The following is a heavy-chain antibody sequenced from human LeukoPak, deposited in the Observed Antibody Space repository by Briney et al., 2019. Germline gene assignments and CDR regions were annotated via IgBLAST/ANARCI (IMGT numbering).Heavy chain of an antibody. CDR1: GYTLTELS. Sequence: ASVKVSCKVSGYTLTELSMHWVRQAPGKGLEWMGGFDPEDGETIYAQKFQGRVTMTEGTSTDTAYMELSSLRSEDTAVYYCAAYDYLVPYWGQGTLVTVSS. V-gene: IGHV1-24*01. D-gene: IGHD5-12*01. J-gene: IGHJ4*02. CDR3: AAYDYLVPY. CDR2: FDPEDGET.